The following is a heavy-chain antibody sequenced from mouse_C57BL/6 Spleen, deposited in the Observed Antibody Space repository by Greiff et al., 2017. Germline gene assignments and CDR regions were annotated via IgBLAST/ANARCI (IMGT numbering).Heavy chain of an antibody. V-gene: IGHV5-16*01. J-gene: IGHJ2*01. D-gene: IGHD4-1*01. CDR3: ARLNWDGAFDY. CDR1: GFTFSDYY. CDR2: INYDGSST. Sequence: EVQVVESEGGLVQPGSSMKLSCTASGFTFSDYYMAWVRQVPEKGLEWVANINYDGSSTYYLDSLKSRFLISRDNAKNILYLQMSSLKSEDTATYYCARLNWDGAFDYWGQGTTLTVSS.